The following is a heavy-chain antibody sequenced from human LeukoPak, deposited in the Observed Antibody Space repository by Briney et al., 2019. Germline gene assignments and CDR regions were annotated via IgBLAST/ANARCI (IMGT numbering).Heavy chain of an antibody. CDR2: IWYDGSNK. D-gene: IGHD3-22*01. CDR1: GFSVTNNY. Sequence: GGSLRLSCAVSGFSVTNNYMSWVRQAPGKGLEWVAVIWYDGSNKYHADSVKGRFTISRDNSKNTLYLQMNSLRDEDTAVYYCARAPYYYDSSSYYHFDYWGQGTLVTVFS. V-gene: IGHV3-33*08. J-gene: IGHJ4*02. CDR3: ARAPYYYDSSSYYHFDY.